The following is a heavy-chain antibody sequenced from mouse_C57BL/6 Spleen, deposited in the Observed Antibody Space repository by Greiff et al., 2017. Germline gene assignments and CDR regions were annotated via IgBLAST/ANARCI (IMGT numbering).Heavy chain of an antibody. CDR2: IYPGDGDT. CDR3: AREALGTGTGVYWYFDV. D-gene: IGHD4-1*01. J-gene: IGHJ1*03. CDR1: GYAFSSSW. Sequence: QVQLQQSGPELVKPGASVKISCKASGYAFSSSWMNWVKQRPGKGLEWIGRIYPGDGDTNYNGKFKGKATLTADKSSSTAYMQLSSLTSEDSAVYFCAREALGTGTGVYWYFDVWGTGTTVTVSS. V-gene: IGHV1-82*01.